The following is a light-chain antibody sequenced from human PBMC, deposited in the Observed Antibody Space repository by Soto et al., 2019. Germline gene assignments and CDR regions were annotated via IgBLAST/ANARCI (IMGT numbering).Light chain of an antibody. J-gene: IGLJ1*01. V-gene: IGLV2-23*02. CDR3: CLYVGATTYV. CDR2: VVT. Sequence: QSALTQPASVSGSPGQSITISCTGTSIDVGDSDFVSWYQQHPGKAPKLMIYVVTKRPSGVPDRFSGSKSGNTASLTISGLQTDDEADYYCCLYVGATTYVFGTGTKVTVL. CDR1: SIDVGDSDF.